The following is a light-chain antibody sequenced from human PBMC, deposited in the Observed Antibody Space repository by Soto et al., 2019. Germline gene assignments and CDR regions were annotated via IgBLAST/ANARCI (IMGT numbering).Light chain of an antibody. CDR2: DAS. Sequence: DIQMTQSPSSLSASVGDRVTITCQASQDIKNYLNWYQQKPGKAPNLLIYDASNLKTGVPSRFSGSGSGTYFTFTISSLQPENIATYYCQHYDHLPPLSFGGGTTVEIK. J-gene: IGKJ4*01. V-gene: IGKV1-33*01. CDR3: QHYDHLPPLS. CDR1: QDIKNY.